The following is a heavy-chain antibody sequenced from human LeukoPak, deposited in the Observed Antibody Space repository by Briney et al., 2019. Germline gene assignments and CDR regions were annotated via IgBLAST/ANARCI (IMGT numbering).Heavy chain of an antibody. CDR3: VKRGRYDDYAYEY. Sequence: GGSLRLSCSASGFTFSSYAMHWVRQAPGKGLQFVSAISGNGGSTLYADSVKGRFIISRDNSKNTLSLQMNGLRPEDTAVYYCVKRGRYDDYAYEYWGQGTLVTVSS. J-gene: IGHJ4*02. D-gene: IGHD4-17*01. CDR1: GFTFSSYA. CDR2: ISGNGGST. V-gene: IGHV3-64D*06.